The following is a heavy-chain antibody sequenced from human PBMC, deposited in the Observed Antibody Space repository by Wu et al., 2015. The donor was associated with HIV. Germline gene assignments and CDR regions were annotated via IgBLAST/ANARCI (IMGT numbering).Heavy chain of an antibody. CDR3: ARDKRGYDVLTGYYIYFDY. D-gene: IGHD3-9*01. CDR1: GYTFIGYY. CDR2: INPNSGGT. Sequence: QAQLVQSGAEVKKPGASVKVSCKASGYTFIGYYIHWVRQVPGQGLEWMGWINPNSGGTNYAQNFEDRVTMTRDTSITTAYMELNSLRSDDTAVYYCARDKRGYDVLTGYYIYFDYWGQGTLVTVSS. V-gene: IGHV1-2*02. J-gene: IGHJ4*02.